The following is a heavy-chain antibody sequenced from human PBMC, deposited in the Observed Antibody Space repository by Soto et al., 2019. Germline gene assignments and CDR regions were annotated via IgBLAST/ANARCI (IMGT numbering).Heavy chain of an antibody. CDR1: GYTFTRYG. CDR3: ARDPAYYYGSGSYSALAHFDY. V-gene: IGHV1-18*01. D-gene: IGHD3-10*01. CDR2: ISAYNGNT. Sequence: ASVKVSCKASGYTFTRYGISWVRQAPGQGLEWMGWISAYNGNTDYAQKLQGRVTMTTDTSTSTAYMELRSLRSDDTAVYYCARDPAYYYGSGSYSALAHFDYWGQGALVTVSS. J-gene: IGHJ4*02.